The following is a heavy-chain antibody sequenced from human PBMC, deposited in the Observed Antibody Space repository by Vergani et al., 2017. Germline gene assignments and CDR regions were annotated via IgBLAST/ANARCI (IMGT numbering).Heavy chain of an antibody. CDR3: ARDKTTAFDY. CDR2: ISSSSSYI. J-gene: IGHJ4*02. D-gene: IGHD1-1*01. CDR1: GFPVSSNY. Sequence: EVQLVETGGGLIQPGGSLRLSCAASGFPVSSNYMSWVRQAPGKGLEWVQSISSSSSYIYYADSVKGRFTISSDNAKNSLYRQLNSLRAEDTAVYYCARDKTTAFDYWGQGTLVTVSS. V-gene: IGHV3-21*01.